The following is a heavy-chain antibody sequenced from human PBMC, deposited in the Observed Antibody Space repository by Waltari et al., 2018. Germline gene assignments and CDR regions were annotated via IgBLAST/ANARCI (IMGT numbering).Heavy chain of an antibody. V-gene: IGHV4-38-2*01. CDR2: IYHSVSP. CDR1: GYSISSGYY. J-gene: IGHJ3*02. CDR3: ARGELVVITPGAFDI. Sequence: QVQLQESGPGLVKPSETLSLTCAVSGYSISSGYYWGWIRQPPGKGLEWIGSIYHSVSPYYHPSLKSRVTISVDTSKNQFSLKLSSVTAADTAVYYCARGELVVITPGAFDIWGQGTMVTVSS. D-gene: IGHD3-22*01.